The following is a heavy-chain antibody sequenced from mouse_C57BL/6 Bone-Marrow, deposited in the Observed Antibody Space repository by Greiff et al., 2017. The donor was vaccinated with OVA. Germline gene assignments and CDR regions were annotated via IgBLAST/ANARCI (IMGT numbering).Heavy chain of an antibody. CDR3: AREDYYDYAWFAD. V-gene: IGHV1-50*01. J-gene: IGHJ3*01. D-gene: IGHD2-4*01. Sequence: VQLQQPGAELVKPGASVKLSCKASGYTFTSYWMQWVKQRPGQGLEWIGEIDPSDSYTNYNQKFKGKATLTVDTSSSTAYMQLSSLTSEDAAVYYCAREDYYDYAWFADWGKGTLVTVSA. CDR1: GYTFTSYW. CDR2: IDPSDSYT.